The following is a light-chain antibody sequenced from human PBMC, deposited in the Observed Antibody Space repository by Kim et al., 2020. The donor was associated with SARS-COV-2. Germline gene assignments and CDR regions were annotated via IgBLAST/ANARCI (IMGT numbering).Light chain of an antibody. Sequence: NFMLTQPHSVSESPGKTVTISCTRSSGIIASTNAQWYQQRPGTSPTAVIFENNQRHSGVPDRFSGSIDGSSNSASPTISGLKTEDEADYYCQSFDSNIQVFGGGTQLTVL. V-gene: IGLV6-57*01. J-gene: IGLJ3*02. CDR3: QSFDSNIQV. CDR2: ENN. CDR1: SGIIASTN.